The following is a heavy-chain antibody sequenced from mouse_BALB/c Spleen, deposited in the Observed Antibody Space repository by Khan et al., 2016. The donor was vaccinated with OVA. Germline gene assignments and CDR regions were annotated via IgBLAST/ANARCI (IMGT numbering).Heavy chain of an antibody. V-gene: IGHV2-6-7*01. D-gene: IGHD2-10*01. CDR1: GFSLTGYG. CDR3: ARAYYGNYREAMDY. CDR2: IWGDGST. J-gene: IGHJ4*01. Sequence: QVQLKESGPGLVAPSQSLSITCTVSGFSLTGYGVNWVRQPPGKGLEWLGMIWGDGSTDYNSALKSRLSISKDNSKSQVFLKMNSLQTDDTARYYCARAYYGNYREAMDYWGQGTSLTVSS.